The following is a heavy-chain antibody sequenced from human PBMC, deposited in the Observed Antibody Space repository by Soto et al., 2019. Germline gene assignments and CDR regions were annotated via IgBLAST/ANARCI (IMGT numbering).Heavy chain of an antibody. CDR1: GGSISSYY. CDR3: ARGPYGSSSGWFDP. J-gene: IGHJ5*02. V-gene: IGHV4-4*07. Sequence: SETLSLTCTVSGGSISSYYWSWIRQPAGKGLEWIGRIYTSGSTNYNPSLKSRVTMSVDTSKNQFSLKLNSVTAADTAVYYCARGPYGSSSGWFDPWGQGTLVTVSS. D-gene: IGHD6-6*01. CDR2: IYTSGST.